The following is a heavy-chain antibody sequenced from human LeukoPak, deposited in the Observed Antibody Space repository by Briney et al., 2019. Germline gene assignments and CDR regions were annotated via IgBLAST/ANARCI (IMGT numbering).Heavy chain of an antibody. J-gene: IGHJ4*02. V-gene: IGHV3-30*02. CDR3: ARVRSPDNWGDPYYFDY. CDR2: IRNDGSNE. Sequence: GGSLRLSCAASGFSFSVYAMHWVRQAQGKGLEWVAFIRNDGSNENYADSVKGRFTISRDNPKNTLYLQMNSLRAVDTAVYYCARVRSPDNWGDPYYFDYWGQGTLVTVSS. CDR1: GFSFSVYA. D-gene: IGHD7-27*01.